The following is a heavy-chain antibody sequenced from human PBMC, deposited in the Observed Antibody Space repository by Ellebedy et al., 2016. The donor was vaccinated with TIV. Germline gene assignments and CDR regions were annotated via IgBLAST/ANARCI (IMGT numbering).Heavy chain of an antibody. J-gene: IGHJ4*02. CDR2: TYYRSKWYI. Sequence: SQTLSLTCAISGDSVSSNSAAWSWIRQSPSRGLEWLGRTYYRSKWYIEYAVSVKGRMTISPDPSKNEFSLQLNSVTPEDTAIYYCARGVAASGFVYWGLGTLVTVSS. CDR3: ARGVAASGFVY. CDR1: GDSVSSNSAA. V-gene: IGHV6-1*01. D-gene: IGHD6-13*01.